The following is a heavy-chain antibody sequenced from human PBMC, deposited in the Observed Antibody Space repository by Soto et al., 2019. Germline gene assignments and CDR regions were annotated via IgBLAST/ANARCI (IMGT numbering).Heavy chain of an antibody. D-gene: IGHD6-13*01. V-gene: IGHV1-18*04. CDR2: ISADNGNT. J-gene: IGHJ6*02. CDR3: ARERAYSSSSGGMDV. Sequence: GSSVKVSCKASGYTFTSYGISSVRQAPGQGLEWMGWISADNGNTDYAQKLQGRVTMTTDTSTSTAYMELRSLRSDDTAVYYSARERAYSSSSGGMDVWGQGTTVTVSS. CDR1: GYTFTSYG.